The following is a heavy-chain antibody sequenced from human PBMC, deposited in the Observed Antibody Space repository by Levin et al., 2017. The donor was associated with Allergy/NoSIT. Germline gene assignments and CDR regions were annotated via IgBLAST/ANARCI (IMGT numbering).Heavy chain of an antibody. J-gene: IGHJ4*02. CDR3: AREGVGAANFNH. V-gene: IGHV1-69*01. CDR2: IFPIFGPA. CDR1: GVTSSNYA. D-gene: IGHD1-26*01. Sequence: KISCKASGVTSSNYAITWVRQASGQGLEWMGGIFPIFGPASYAQKFQGRVTILADESTSTTYMELNNLGFEDTAVYYCAREGVGAANFNHWGQGTRVTVS.